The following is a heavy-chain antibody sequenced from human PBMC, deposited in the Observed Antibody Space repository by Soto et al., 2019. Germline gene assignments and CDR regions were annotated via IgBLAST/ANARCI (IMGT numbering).Heavy chain of an antibody. CDR2: IYYSGST. CDR1: GGSISSGGYY. V-gene: IGHV4-31*03. CDR3: ARDEGDYYGSGSPGMDV. D-gene: IGHD3-10*01. Sequence: SETLSLTCTVSGGSISSGGYYWSWIRQHPGKGLEWIGYIYYSGSTYYNPSLKSRVTISVDTSKNQFSLKLSSVTAAGTAVYYCARDEGDYYGSGSPGMDVWGQGTTVTVSS. J-gene: IGHJ6*02.